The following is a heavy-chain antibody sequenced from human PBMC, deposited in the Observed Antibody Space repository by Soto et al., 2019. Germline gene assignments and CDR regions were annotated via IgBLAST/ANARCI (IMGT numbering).Heavy chain of an antibody. CDR3: ARINKGYGTDS. CDR2: ITHSGST. V-gene: IGHV4-34*01. J-gene: IGHJ4*02. CDR1: GGSFSGYY. Sequence: SETLSLTCAVYGGSFSGYYWSWIRQPPGKGLEWIGEITHSGSTNDNPSLKSRVTISVDTSKNQFSLKLTSVTAADTAVYYCARINKGYGTDSWGQGTLVTVSS. D-gene: IGHD5-18*01.